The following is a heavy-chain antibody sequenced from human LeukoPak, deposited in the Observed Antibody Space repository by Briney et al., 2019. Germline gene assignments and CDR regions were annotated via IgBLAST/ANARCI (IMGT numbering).Heavy chain of an antibody. Sequence: SETLSLTCTVSGGSISSSSYYWGWIRQPPGKGLEWIGSIYYSGSTYYNPSLKSRVTISVDTSKNQFSLKLSSVTAADTAVYYCARCYGSGSYYYYYGMDVWGQGTTVTVSS. CDR1: GGSISSSSYY. CDR2: IYYSGST. J-gene: IGHJ6*02. CDR3: ARCYGSGSYYYYYGMDV. V-gene: IGHV4-39*07. D-gene: IGHD3-10*01.